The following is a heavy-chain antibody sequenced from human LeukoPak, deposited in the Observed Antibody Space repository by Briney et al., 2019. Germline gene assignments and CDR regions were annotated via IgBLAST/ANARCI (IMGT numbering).Heavy chain of an antibody. Sequence: GGSLRLSCAASGFTFRNYWMTWVRQAPGKGLEWVSYISSSGSTIYYADSVKGRFTISRDNAKNSLYLQMNSLRAEDTAVYYCARQSLLWFGEPHWGQGTLVTVSS. CDR1: GFTFRNYW. V-gene: IGHV3-48*04. J-gene: IGHJ4*02. D-gene: IGHD3-10*01. CDR3: ARQSLLWFGEPH. CDR2: ISSSGSTI.